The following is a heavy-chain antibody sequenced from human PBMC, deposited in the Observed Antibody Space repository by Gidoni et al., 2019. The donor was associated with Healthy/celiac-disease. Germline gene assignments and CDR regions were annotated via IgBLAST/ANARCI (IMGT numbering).Heavy chain of an antibody. CDR1: GFTFSSYA. D-gene: IGHD3-22*01. Sequence: EVQLLESGGGLVQPGGSLRLSCAASGFTFSSYAMSWVRQAPGKGLEWVSAISGSGGSTYYADSVKGRFTISRDNSKNTLYLQMNSLRAEDTAVYYCAKDRGPYYDSSGYYPGDDYWGQGTLVTVSS. CDR3: AKDRGPYYDSSGYYPGDDY. V-gene: IGHV3-23*01. J-gene: IGHJ4*02. CDR2: ISGSGGST.